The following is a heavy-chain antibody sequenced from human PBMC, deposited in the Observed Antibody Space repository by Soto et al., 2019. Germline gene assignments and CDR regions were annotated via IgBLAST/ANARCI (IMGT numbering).Heavy chain of an antibody. D-gene: IGHD4-17*01. CDR3: ARGGAWKDYGDYVFDY. CDR2: MNPNSGNT. V-gene: IGHV1-8*01. CDR1: GYTLTSYD. J-gene: IGHJ4*02. Sequence: ASVKATCKASGYTLTSYDINWLRQATGQGLEWMGWMNPNSGNTGYAQKFQGRVTMTRNTSISTAYMELSSLRSEDTAVYYCARGGAWKDYGDYVFDYWGQGTLVTVSS.